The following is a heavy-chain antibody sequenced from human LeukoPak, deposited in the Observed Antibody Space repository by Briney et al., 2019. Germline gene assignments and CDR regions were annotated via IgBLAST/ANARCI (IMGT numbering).Heavy chain of an antibody. D-gene: IGHD2-2*03. CDR2: ISGSGSST. CDR1: GFTFSSYA. CDR3: AKHGSGFDS. V-gene: IGHV3-23*01. Sequence: GGSLRLSCAASGFTFSSYAMSWVRQAPGKGLEWVSGISGSGSSTAYADSVKGRFTISRDSSKSTVFLQMNSLRAEDTAIYYCAKHGSGFDSWGQGTLVTVSS. J-gene: IGHJ4*02.